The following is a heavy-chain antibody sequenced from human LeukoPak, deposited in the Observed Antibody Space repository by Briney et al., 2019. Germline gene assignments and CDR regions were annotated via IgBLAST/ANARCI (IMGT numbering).Heavy chain of an antibody. CDR2: ISGNGGRT. CDR1: GFTFSSYS. D-gene: IGHD1/OR15-1a*01. V-gene: IGHV3-23*01. J-gene: IGHJ6*02. CDR3: VKGMWNNYFYYALDF. Sequence: PGGSLRLSCAASGFTFSSYSMNWVRQAPGKGLEWVSAISGNGGRTDHADSVRGRFTISRDNSKNTLDLQMSSLRAEDTAVYYCVKGMWNNYFYYALDFWGPGTTVTVSS.